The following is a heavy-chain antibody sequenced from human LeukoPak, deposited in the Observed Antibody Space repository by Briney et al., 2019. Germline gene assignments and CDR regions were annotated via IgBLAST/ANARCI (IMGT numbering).Heavy chain of an antibody. CDR2: IRYDGSNT. V-gene: IGHV3-30*02. CDR3: AKGGSAYSYSFDY. Sequence: GGSLRLSCAASGFTFNNYGMHWVRQAPGKGLEWVTFIRYDGSNTYYADSVKGRFTISRDNSRNTLYLQMDSLRAEDTAVYYCAKGGSAYSYSFDYWGQGTLVTVSS. CDR1: GFTFNNYG. D-gene: IGHD6-25*01. J-gene: IGHJ4*02.